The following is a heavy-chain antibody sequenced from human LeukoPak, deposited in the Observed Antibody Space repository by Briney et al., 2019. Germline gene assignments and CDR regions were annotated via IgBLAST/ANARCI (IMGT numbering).Heavy chain of an antibody. CDR3: AGYVVVIDY. CDR2: IYHSGST. D-gene: IGHD2-21*01. Sequence: PSETLSLTCAASGYSISSGYYWGWIRPPPGKGLEWIGSIYHSGSTYYNPSLKSRVTISVDTSKNQFSLKLSSVTAADTAVYYCAGYVVVIDYWGQGTLVTVSS. V-gene: IGHV4-38-2*01. J-gene: IGHJ4*02. CDR1: GYSISSGYY.